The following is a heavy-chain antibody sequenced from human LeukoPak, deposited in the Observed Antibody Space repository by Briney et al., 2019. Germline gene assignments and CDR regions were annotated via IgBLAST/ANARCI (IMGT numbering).Heavy chain of an antibody. CDR3: ARLITRYANDAFDI. J-gene: IGHJ3*02. V-gene: IGHV5-51*01. D-gene: IGHD3-22*01. CDR1: GYSFSSYW. Sequence: GESLKISFKGSGYSFSSYWIGWVRPMPGKGLEWMGIIYPGDSDTRYSPSFQGKVTLSADKSISTPYLQWSSLKASDTAMYYCARLITRYANDAFDIWGQGTMVTVSS. CDR2: IYPGDSDT.